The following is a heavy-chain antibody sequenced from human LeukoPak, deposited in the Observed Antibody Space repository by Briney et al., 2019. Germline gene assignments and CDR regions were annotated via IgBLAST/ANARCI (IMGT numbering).Heavy chain of an antibody. CDR2: IIPIFGTA. J-gene: IGHJ6*03. CDR1: GGTFSSYA. CDR3: ASPRKPVYSSSDYYYYMDV. V-gene: IGHV1-69*01. Sequence: GSSVKVSCKASGGTFSSYAISWVRQAPGQGLEWMGGIIPIFGTANYAQKFQGRVTITADESTSTAYMELSSLRSEDTAVYYCASPRKPVYSSSDYYYYMDVWGKGTTVTVSS. D-gene: IGHD6-6*01.